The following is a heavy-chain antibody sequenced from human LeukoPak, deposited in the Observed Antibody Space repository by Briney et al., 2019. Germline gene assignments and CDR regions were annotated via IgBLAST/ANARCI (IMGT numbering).Heavy chain of an antibody. J-gene: IGHJ6*03. V-gene: IGHV1-2*02. CDR1: GYTFTGYY. Sequence: ASVKVSCKASGYTFTGYYMHWVRQAPGQGLEWMGWINPNSGGTNYAQKFQGRVTMTTDTSTSTACMELRSLRSEDTAVYYCARGRGGKYCSGGSCYSYDYYYYYMDVWGKGTTVTVSS. CDR3: ARGRGGKYCSGGSCYSYDYYYYYMDV. CDR2: INPNSGGT. D-gene: IGHD2-15*01.